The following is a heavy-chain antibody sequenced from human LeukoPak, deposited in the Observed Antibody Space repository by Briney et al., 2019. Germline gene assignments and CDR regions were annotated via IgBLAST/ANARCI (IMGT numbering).Heavy chain of an antibody. CDR1: GYTFTNYA. CDR2: INGANGNT. Sequence: ASVKVSCKASGYTFTNYAMHWVRQAPGQRLEWMGWINGANGNTKYSEEFQGRVTFTRDASATTAYMELSSLRSEDTAVYYCTRGADCDYWGQGTLVTVSS. D-gene: IGHD1-26*01. CDR3: TRGADCDY. V-gene: IGHV1-3*03. J-gene: IGHJ4*02.